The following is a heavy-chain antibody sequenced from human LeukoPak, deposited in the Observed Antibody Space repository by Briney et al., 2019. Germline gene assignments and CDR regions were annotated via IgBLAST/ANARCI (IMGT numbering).Heavy chain of an antibody. CDR1: GFTLSHYA. J-gene: IGHJ4*02. Sequence: GGSLILSCSMSGFTLSHYAMSWVRQAPGKGLEWVSTIGGGGGSTDYTDSVKGRFTISRDNSKNTLYLQMNSLRAKDTAVYYCARVLSLVVSLGDYWGQGTLVTVSS. CDR3: ARVLSLVVSLGDY. V-gene: IGHV3-23*01. CDR2: IGGGGGST. D-gene: IGHD2-15*01.